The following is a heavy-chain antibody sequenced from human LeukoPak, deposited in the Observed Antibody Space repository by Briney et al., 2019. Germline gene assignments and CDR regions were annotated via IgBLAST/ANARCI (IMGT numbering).Heavy chain of an antibody. J-gene: IGHJ6*04. V-gene: IGHV1-69*06. CDR3: ARGPPYYYYGMDV. CDR2: IIPIFGTA. Sequence: EASVKVSCKASGGTFSSYAISWVRQAPGQGLEWMGGIIPIFGTANYAQKFQGRVTITADKSTSTAYTELSSLRSEDTAVYYCARGPPYYYYGMDVWGKGTTVTVSS. CDR1: GGTFSSYA.